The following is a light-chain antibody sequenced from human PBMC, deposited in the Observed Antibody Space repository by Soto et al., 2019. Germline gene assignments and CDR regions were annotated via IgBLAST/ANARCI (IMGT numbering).Light chain of an antibody. CDR1: QSVSSY. CDR3: QQRSNCLT. CDR2: DAS. Sequence: EIVLTQSPATLSLSPGERATLSCRASQSVSSYLAWYQQKPGQAPRLLIYDASNRATGIPARFSGSGSGTDFTLTISSLEPEDFAVYDCQQRSNCLTFGGGTKVESK. V-gene: IGKV3-11*01. J-gene: IGKJ4*01.